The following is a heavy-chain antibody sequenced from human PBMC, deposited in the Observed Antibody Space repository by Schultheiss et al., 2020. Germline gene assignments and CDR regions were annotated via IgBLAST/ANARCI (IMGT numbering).Heavy chain of an antibody. CDR3: ARDDYYGSGSYRYYYGMDV. CDR1: GYTFTSYG. CDR2: ISTSTGQT. Sequence: GESLKISCKASGYTFTSYGISWVRQAPGQGLEWMGWISTSTGQTNYGQSLQGRVTMTTDTSTSTAYMELRSLRSDDTAVYYCARDDYYGSGSYRYYYGMDVWGQGTTVTVSS. J-gene: IGHJ6*02. D-gene: IGHD3-10*01. V-gene: IGHV1-18*01.